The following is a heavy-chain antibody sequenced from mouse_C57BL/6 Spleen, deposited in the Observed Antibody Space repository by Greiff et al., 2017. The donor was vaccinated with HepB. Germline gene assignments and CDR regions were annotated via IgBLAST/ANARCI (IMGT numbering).Heavy chain of an antibody. CDR1: GYTFTDYN. J-gene: IGHJ3*01. V-gene: IGHV1-18*01. CDR2: INPNNGGT. Sequence: EVQLQQSGPELVKPGASVKIPCKASGYTFTDYNMDWVKQSHGKSLEWIGDINPNNGGTNYNQKFKGKATLTVDKSSSTAYMELSSLTSEDTAVYYCARSDYYGQFAYWGQGTLVTVS. D-gene: IGHD1-1*01. CDR3: ARSDYYGQFAY.